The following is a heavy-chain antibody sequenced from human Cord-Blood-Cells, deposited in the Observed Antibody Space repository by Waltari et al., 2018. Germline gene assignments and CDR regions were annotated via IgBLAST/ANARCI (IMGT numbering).Heavy chain of an antibody. J-gene: IGHJ6*02. CDR2: INAGNCNT. Sequence: QVQLVQSGAEVKKPGASVKVSCKASGYTFTSYAMHWVRQAPGQRLEWMGWINAGNCNTKYSQKFQGRVTITRDTSASTAYMELSSLRSEDTAVYYCATYSGSYYYYGMDVWGQGTTVTVSS. V-gene: IGHV1-3*01. CDR1: GYTFTSYA. D-gene: IGHD1-26*01. CDR3: ATYSGSYYYYGMDV.